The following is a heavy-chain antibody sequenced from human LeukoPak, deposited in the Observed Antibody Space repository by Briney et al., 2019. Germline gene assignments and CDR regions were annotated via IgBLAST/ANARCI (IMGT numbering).Heavy chain of an antibody. CDR1: GFSLSTSRVG. J-gene: IGHJ5*02. CDR3: AHRQIQGIMFGGGGFDP. V-gene: IGHV2-5*02. Sequence: SGPTLVKPTQTLTLTCTFSGFSLSTSRVGVGWIRQPPGKVLEWLALIYWDDDKRYSPSLKSRLTITKDTSKNQVVLIMTNMDPVDTGTYYCAHRQIQGIMFGGGGFDPWGQGTLVTVSS. CDR2: IYWDDDK. D-gene: IGHD3-16*01.